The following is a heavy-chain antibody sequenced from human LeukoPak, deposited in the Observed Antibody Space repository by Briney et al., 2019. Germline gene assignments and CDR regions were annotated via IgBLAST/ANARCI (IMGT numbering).Heavy chain of an antibody. CDR3: ARDGVWRDCSSTSCYTVALGIDI. Sequence: PSQTLSLTCTVSSGSISSGGYYWSWIRQHPGKGLEWIGYIYYSGSTYYNPSLKSRVTISVDTSKNQFSLKLSSVTAADTAVYYCARDGVWRDCSSTSCYTVALGIDIWGQGTMVTVSS. CDR2: IYYSGST. V-gene: IGHV4-31*03. D-gene: IGHD2-2*02. J-gene: IGHJ3*02. CDR1: SGSISSGGYY.